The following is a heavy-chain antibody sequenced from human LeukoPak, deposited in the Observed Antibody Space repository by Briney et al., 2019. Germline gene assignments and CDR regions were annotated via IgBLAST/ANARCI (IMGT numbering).Heavy chain of an antibody. D-gene: IGHD3-3*01. Sequence: ASVKVSCKASGYTFTGYYMHWVRQAPGQGLGWMGWINPNSGGTNYAQKFQGRVTMTRDTSISTAYMELSRLRSDDTAVYYCARDIERITIFGVVTSANAFDIWGQGTMVTVSS. CDR1: GYTFTGYY. CDR2: INPNSGGT. V-gene: IGHV1-2*02. CDR3: ARDIERITIFGVVTSANAFDI. J-gene: IGHJ3*02.